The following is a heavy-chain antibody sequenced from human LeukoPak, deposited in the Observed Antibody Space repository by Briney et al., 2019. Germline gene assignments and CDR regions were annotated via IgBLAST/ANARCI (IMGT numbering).Heavy chain of an antibody. CDR1: GDSITSNTYS. D-gene: IGHD4-23*01. CDR3: ARQRGVNQPFDY. J-gene: IGHJ4*02. Sequence: SETLSLTCTVSGDSITSNTYSWGWLRQPPGKGLEWIGTISYSGSTYFNPSLKSRVTISVDTSKNHLSLKLTSVTAADTAVYYCARQRGVNQPFDYWAQGTLVTVSS. V-gene: IGHV4-39*01. CDR2: ISYSGST.